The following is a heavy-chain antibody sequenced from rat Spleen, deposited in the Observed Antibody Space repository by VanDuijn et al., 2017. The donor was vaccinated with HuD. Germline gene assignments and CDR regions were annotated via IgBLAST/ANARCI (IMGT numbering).Heavy chain of an antibody. CDR3: TRGGNYDLDY. D-gene: IGHD1-10*01. CDR1: GFTFNNYW. J-gene: IGHJ2*01. CDR2: ITNTGGSRT. Sequence: EVQLAESGGGLVQPGRSLKLSCVASGFTFNNYWMTWVRQAPGMGLEWIASITNTGGSRTYYPDSVKGRFTISRDNAKSSLSLQMDSLRSEDTATYHCTRGGNYDLDYWGQGVMVTVSS. V-gene: IGHV5-31*01.